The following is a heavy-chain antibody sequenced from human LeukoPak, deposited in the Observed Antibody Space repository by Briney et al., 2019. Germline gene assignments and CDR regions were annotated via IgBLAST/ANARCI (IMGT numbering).Heavy chain of an antibody. CDR1: SSYW. Sequence: PGGSLRLSCAAFSSYWMTWVRQAPGKGLEWVANIKEDGSEKYYVDSVKGRFTISRDNAKNSLFLQMNSLRAEDTAVYYCARDLVVTSAYWGQGTLVTVSS. V-gene: IGHV3-7*01. D-gene: IGHD2-2*01. CDR2: IKEDGSEK. CDR3: ARDLVVTSAY. J-gene: IGHJ4*02.